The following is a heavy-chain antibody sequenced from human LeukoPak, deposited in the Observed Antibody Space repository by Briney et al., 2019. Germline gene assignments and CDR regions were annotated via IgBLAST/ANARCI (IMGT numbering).Heavy chain of an antibody. Sequence: GGSLRLSCAASGFTVSSNYMSWVRQAPGKGLQWVSVIYSGGTMYYADSVKGRFTISRDNSKNTLYLQMNSLRAEDTAVYYCARGRELRGTYYPFDYWGQGTRVTVSS. J-gene: IGHJ4*02. CDR1: GFTVSSNY. CDR2: IYSGGTM. V-gene: IGHV3-53*05. CDR3: ARGRELRGTYYPFDY. D-gene: IGHD1-26*01.